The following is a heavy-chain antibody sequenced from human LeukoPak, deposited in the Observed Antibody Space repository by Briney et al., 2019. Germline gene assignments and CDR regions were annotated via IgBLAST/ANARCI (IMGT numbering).Heavy chain of an antibody. Sequence: GGSLRLSCAASGFSFSDYYMGWIRQAPGKGLDWVSFIGNSNNGSATYYADSVKGRFTISRDNAKNSLYLQMDSLRAEDTAVYYCAKDFVAAGLLFDYWGQGTLVTVSS. CDR3: AKDFVAAGLLFDY. D-gene: IGHD6-13*01. J-gene: IGHJ4*02. CDR1: GFSFSDYY. V-gene: IGHV3-11*01. CDR2: IGNSNNGSAT.